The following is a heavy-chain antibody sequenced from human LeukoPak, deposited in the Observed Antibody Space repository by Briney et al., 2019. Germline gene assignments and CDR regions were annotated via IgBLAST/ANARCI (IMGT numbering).Heavy chain of an antibody. CDR2: ISSSGSTI. CDR1: GFTFSDYY. CDR3: AELGITMIGGV. J-gene: IGHJ6*04. D-gene: IGHD3-10*02. Sequence: GGSLRLSCAASGFTFSDYYMSWIRQAPGKGLEWVSYISSSGSTIYYADSVKGRFTISRDNAKNFVYLQMNSLSAEDTAVYYCAELGITMIGGVWGKGTTVTISS. V-gene: IGHV3-11*04.